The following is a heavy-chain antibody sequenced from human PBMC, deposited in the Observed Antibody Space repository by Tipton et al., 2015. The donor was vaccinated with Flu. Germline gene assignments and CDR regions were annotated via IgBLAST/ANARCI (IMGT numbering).Heavy chain of an antibody. Sequence: QVQLVQSGAEVKKPGASVKVSCEASTYTFTNFYMHWVRQAPGQGLEWMGWLNPNTGTTNYAQNFQGRVTMTRDTSISTAYMELRNLKSEDTAIYYCARMHYYDKNDGNWFDPWGQGTLVTVSS. CDR1: TYTFTNFY. CDR2: LNPNTGTT. CDR3: ARMHYYDKNDGNWFDP. V-gene: IGHV1-2*02. D-gene: IGHD3-16*01. J-gene: IGHJ5*02.